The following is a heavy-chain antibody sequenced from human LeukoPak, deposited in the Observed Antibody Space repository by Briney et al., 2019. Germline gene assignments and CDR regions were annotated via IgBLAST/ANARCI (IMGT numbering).Heavy chain of an antibody. CDR2: IYYSGST. J-gene: IGHJ6*02. V-gene: IGHV4-59*01. CDR3: ARGLYDSSGYYGSGGYYYYGMDV. Sequence: PSETLSLTCTVSGASISSYYWSWIRQPPGKGLEWIGYIYYSGSTNYNPSLKSRVTISVDTSKNQFSLKLSSVTAADTAVYYCARGLYDSSGYYGSGGYYYYGMDVWGQGTTVTVSS. D-gene: IGHD3-22*01. CDR1: GASISSYY.